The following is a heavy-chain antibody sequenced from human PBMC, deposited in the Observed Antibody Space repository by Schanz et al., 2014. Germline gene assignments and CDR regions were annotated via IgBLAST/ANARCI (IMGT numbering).Heavy chain of an antibody. V-gene: IGHV3-30-3*01. J-gene: IGHJ4*02. D-gene: IGHD3-3*01. CDR3: ARDLLVSHYDFWSGNDY. CDR1: GFAFNSYA. CDR2: ISYDGNTK. Sequence: QVQLVESGGGVVQPGGSLRLSCAASGFAFNSYAFHWVRQAPGKGLEWVALISYDGNTKYYADSVKGRFTISRDNSKNTLYLQMNSLRADDTAVYYCARDLLVSHYDFWSGNDYWGQGTLVTVSS.